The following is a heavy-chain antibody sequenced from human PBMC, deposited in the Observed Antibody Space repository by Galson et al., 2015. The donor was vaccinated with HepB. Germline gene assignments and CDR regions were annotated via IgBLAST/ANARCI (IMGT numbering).Heavy chain of an antibody. Sequence: SCKASGYTFTNYYMHWVRQAPGQGLEWMGIINPSGGTTTYAQKFRGRFTMTRDTSTSTVYMELSSPRSEDTAVYYCARPELLSYGIDVWGQGTTVTVSS. CDR3: ARPELLSYGIDV. CDR1: GYTFTNYY. D-gene: IGHD1-14*01. V-gene: IGHV1-46*03. CDR2: INPSGGTT. J-gene: IGHJ6*02.